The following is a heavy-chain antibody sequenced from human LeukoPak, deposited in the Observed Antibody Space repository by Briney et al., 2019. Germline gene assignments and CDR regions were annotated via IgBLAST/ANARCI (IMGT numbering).Heavy chain of an antibody. Sequence: VASVKVSCKASGYTFTGYYMHWVRQAPGQGLEWMGWINPNSGGTNYAQKFQGRVTMTRDTSISTAYMELSRLRSDDTAVYYCARGSGLWDYYDSSGYALDYWGQGTLVTVSS. CDR1: GYTFTGYY. CDR2: INPNSGGT. J-gene: IGHJ4*02. CDR3: ARGSGLWDYYDSSGYALDY. D-gene: IGHD3-22*01. V-gene: IGHV1-2*02.